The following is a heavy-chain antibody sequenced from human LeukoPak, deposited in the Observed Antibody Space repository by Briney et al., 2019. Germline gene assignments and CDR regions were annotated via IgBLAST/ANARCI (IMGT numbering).Heavy chain of an antibody. CDR2: INHSGNT. J-gene: IGHJ5*02. CDR1: GGSFSGYY. D-gene: IGHD2-2*01. Sequence: SETLSLTCAVYGGSFSGYYWSWIRQPPGKGLEWIGEINHSGNTNYNPSLKSRVTISVDTSKNQFSLKLSSVTAADTAVYYCARGYCSSTSCYFWFDPWGQGTLVTVSS. CDR3: ARGYCSSTSCYFWFDP. V-gene: IGHV4-34*01.